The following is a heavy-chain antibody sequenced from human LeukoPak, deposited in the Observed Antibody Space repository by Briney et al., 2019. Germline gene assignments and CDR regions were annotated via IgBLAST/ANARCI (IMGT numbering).Heavy chain of an antibody. D-gene: IGHD1-14*01. CDR1: GGSFSGYY. J-gene: IGHJ6*03. V-gene: IGHV4-34*01. Sequence: SETLSLTCAVYGGSFSGYYWSWIRQPPGKGLEWIGEINHSGSTNYNPSLKSRVTISVDTSKNQFSLKLSSVTAAHTAVYYCARGPELYFYYMDVWGKGTTVTVSS. CDR2: INHSGST. CDR3: ARGPELYFYYMDV.